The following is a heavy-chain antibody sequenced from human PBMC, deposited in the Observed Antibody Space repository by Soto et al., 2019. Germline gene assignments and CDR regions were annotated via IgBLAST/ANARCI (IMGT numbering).Heavy chain of an antibody. Sequence: ASVKVSCKASGYTFTSYGISWVRQAPGQGLEWMGWISAYNGNTNYAQKLQGRVIMTTDTSTSTSYMELGNLTSDDTAVYYCARENVYSSGRYDPECWGRGTLVTVSS. CDR3: ARENVYSSGRYDPEC. D-gene: IGHD6-19*01. V-gene: IGHV1-18*01. CDR1: GYTFTSYG. J-gene: IGHJ4*02. CDR2: ISAYNGNT.